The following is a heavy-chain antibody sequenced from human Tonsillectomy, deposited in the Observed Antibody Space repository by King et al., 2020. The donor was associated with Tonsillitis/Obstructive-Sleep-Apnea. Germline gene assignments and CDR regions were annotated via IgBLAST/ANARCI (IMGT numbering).Heavy chain of an antibody. CDR2: IYYDGRT. V-gene: IGHV4-39*01. Sequence: LQESGPGLVRPSETLSLTCTVSGDSISSSRYYWGWNRQPPGTGLEWIASIYYDGRTYYNPSLGSRATISVDMSKNQFSLKLRSVTAADTAVYYCTRQSRYYDSTVYYHGFDVWGPGTKVTFSP. CDR1: GDSISSSRYY. J-gene: IGHJ3*01. D-gene: IGHD3-22*01. CDR3: TRQSRYYDSTVYYHGFDV.